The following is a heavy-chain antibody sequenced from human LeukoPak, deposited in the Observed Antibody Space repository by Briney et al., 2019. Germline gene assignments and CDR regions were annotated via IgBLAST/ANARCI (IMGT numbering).Heavy chain of an antibody. CDR2: ISWNSGSI. CDR3: AKGYCSSTSCYADY. J-gene: IGHJ4*02. D-gene: IGHD2-2*01. CDR1: GFRSNTFW. Sequence: GGSLRLSCAASGFRSNTFWMSWVRQAPGKGLEWVSGISWNSGSIGYADSVKGRFTISRDNAKNSLYLQMNSLRAEDTALYYCAKGYCSSTSCYADYWGQGTLVTVSS. V-gene: IGHV3-9*02.